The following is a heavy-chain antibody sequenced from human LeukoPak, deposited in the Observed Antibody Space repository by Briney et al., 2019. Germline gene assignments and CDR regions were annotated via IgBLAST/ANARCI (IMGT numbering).Heavy chain of an antibody. CDR2: IKSKTDGGTT. D-gene: IGHD2-2*01. Sequence: GGSLRLSCAASGFTFSNAWMSWVRQAPGKGLEWVGRIKSKTDGGTTDYAAPVKGRFTISRDDSKNTLHLQMNSLKTEDTAVYYCTAIPAAAMDYYYGMDVWGQGTTVTVSS. V-gene: IGHV3-15*01. J-gene: IGHJ6*02. CDR3: TAIPAAAMDYYYGMDV. CDR1: GFTFSNAW.